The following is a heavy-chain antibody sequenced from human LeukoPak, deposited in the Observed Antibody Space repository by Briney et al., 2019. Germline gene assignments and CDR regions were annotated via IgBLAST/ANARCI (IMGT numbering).Heavy chain of an antibody. CDR1: GFMLSSYW. CDR2: INQGASEK. Sequence: PGGSLRLSCAVSGFMLSSYWMSWVRQAPGKGVEWVANINQGASEKYYVDSVRGRCTISRDDAKNSLYLQMNSLRAEDTALYYCAREIDGRAFDIWGQGTVVTVSS. J-gene: IGHJ3*02. V-gene: IGHV3-7*01. CDR3: AREIDGRAFDI. D-gene: IGHD2-8*01.